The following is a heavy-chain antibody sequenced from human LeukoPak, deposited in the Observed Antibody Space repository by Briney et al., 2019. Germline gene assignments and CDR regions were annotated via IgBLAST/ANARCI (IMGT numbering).Heavy chain of an antibody. CDR1: GFSFSDYA. D-gene: IGHD5-12*01. CDR2: ISYDGSNK. CDR3: ARDENTVATGPDY. V-gene: IGHV3-30-3*01. J-gene: IGHJ4*02. Sequence: PGGSLRLSCAASGFSFSDYAMHWVRQAPGEGLEWVAVISYDGSNKYYADSVKGRFTISRDNSKNTLYLQMNSLRREDTAVYYCARDENTVATGPDYWGQGTLVTVSS.